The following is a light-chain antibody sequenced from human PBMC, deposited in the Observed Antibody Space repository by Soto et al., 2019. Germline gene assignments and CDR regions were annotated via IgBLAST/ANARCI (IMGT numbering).Light chain of an antibody. Sequence: IVLIQSPYTPSLSTGERVTLSCRASQTVTRSFMAWYQQKPGQAPRLVMYGVSIRDTGVPDRFSGSGAGTDFTLTISRLEAEDFATYYCQHYCGLLRAFGQGTKVDIK. CDR3: QHYCGLLRA. CDR1: QTVTRSF. J-gene: IGKJ1*01. CDR2: GVS. V-gene: IGKV3-20*01.